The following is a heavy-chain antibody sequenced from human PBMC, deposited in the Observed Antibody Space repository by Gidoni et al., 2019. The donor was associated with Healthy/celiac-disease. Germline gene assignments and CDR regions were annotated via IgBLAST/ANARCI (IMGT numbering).Heavy chain of an antibody. V-gene: IGHV4-34*01. CDR3: ASNIPYYDFWSGYSNPAFDI. J-gene: IGHJ3*02. Sequence: QVQLQQWGAGLLKPSETLSLTCAVYGGSFSGYYWSWIRQPPGKGLEWIGEINHSGSTNYNPSLKSRVTISVDTSKNQFSLKLSSVTAADTAVYYCASNIPYYDFWSGYSNPAFDIWGQGTMVTVSS. D-gene: IGHD3-3*01. CDR2: INHSGST. CDR1: GGSFSGYY.